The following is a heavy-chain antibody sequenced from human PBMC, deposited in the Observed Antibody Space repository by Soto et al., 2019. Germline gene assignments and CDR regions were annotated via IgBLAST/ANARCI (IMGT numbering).Heavy chain of an antibody. D-gene: IGHD4-17*01. V-gene: IGHV3-20*04. CDR1: GFPFDDYF. J-gene: IGHJ4*02. CDR3: ARAPGYYGDFFDF. CDR2: INRDGGST. Sequence: GGSLRLSCAASGFPFDDYFMSWVRQAPGKGLEWVSGINRDGGSTGYADSVKGRFTISRDNAKNSLYLQMNSLRAEDTAFYYCARAPGYYGDFFDFWGQGTLVTVSS.